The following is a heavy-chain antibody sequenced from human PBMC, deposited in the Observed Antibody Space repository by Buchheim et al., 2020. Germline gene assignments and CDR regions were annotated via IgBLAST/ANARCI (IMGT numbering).Heavy chain of an antibody. CDR2: ISYEGTNK. V-gene: IGHV3-30*18. CDR1: GFIFRHYG. CDR3: AKGTIFGYNYGYGMDV. Sequence: QVHLVESGGGVVQPGRSLRLSCAASGFIFRHYGMHWISQAPGKGLEWVAGISYEGTNKYYAESVKGRFTTSRDDSKNTLDLQMNSLRSDDTAVYFCAKGTIFGYNYGYGMDVWGQGTT. D-gene: IGHD5-18*01. J-gene: IGHJ6*02.